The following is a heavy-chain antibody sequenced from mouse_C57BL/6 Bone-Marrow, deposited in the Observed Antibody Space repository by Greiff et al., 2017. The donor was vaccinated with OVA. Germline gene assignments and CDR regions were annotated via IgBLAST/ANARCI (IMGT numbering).Heavy chain of an antibody. J-gene: IGHJ2*01. CDR1: GFTFSSYG. D-gene: IGHD3-3*01. CDR2: ISSGGSFT. V-gene: IGHV5-6*02. CDR3: ARQGLGY. Sequence: DVMLVEPGGDLVKPGGSLKLSCAASGFTFSSYGMSWVRQTPDKRLEWVATISSGGSFTYYPDSVKGRFTISRDNAKNTLYLQISRLKSEDTAMYYCARQGLGYWGQGTTLTVSS.